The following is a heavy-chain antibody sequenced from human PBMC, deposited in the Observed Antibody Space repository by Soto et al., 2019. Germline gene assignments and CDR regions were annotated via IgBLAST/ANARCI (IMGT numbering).Heavy chain of an antibody. J-gene: IGHJ6*03. D-gene: IGHD2-15*01. CDR3: SRDDVYCSGGSGYGVPMDV. CDR2: IQSGGST. V-gene: IGHV3-66*01. CDR1: GFTVSSHY. Sequence: EVQLVESGGDLVQPGGSLRLSCAASGFTVSSHYMNWVRQAPGKGLEWVSLIQSGGSTFYADSVKGRFTISRDNSKHTLFLKMNRLRVEDTAMYYCSRDDVYCSGGSGYGVPMDVWGRGTTVTVSS.